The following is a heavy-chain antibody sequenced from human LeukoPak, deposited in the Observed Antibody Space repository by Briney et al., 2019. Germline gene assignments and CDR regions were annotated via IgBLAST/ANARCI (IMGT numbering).Heavy chain of an antibody. CDR3: ARSWVPFSGSYNVDY. Sequence: GGSLRLSCAASGFTFSSYAMHWVRQAPGKGLEWVAVISYDGSNKYYAGSVKGRFTVSRDISKNTVYLQMNSLRVEDAAVYYCARSWVPFSGSYNVDYWGQGTLVTVSS. D-gene: IGHD1-26*01. V-gene: IGHV3-30-3*01. J-gene: IGHJ4*02. CDR1: GFTFSSYA. CDR2: ISYDGSNK.